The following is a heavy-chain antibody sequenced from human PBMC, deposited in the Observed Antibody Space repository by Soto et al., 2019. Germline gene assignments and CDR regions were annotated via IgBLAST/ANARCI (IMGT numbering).Heavy chain of an antibody. CDR1: GFTFSSYA. V-gene: IGHV3-30-3*01. Sequence: QVQLVESGGGVVQPGRSLRLSCAASGFTFSSYAMHWVRQAPGKGLEWVAVISYDGSNKYYADSVKGRFTISRDNSKNTLYLQMNSLRAEDTAVYYCARDKPDDYGSRLWGQGTLVTVSA. CDR3: ARDKPDDYGSRL. J-gene: IGHJ4*02. CDR2: ISYDGSNK. D-gene: IGHD3-10*01.